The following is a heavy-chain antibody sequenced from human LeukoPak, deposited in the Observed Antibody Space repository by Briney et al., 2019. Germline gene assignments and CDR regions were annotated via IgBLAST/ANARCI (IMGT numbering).Heavy chain of an antibody. CDR3: VRGLLEWLRLETYYFDY. Sequence: GGSLRLSCAASGFTFSKYWMTWVRQAPGKGLEWVANIKTDGSQKYYVDSVKGRFSISRDNAKNSLYLQMDSLRADDTETYYCVRGLLEWLRLETYYFDYWGQGTLVTVSS. V-gene: IGHV3-7*01. CDR1: GFTFSKYW. D-gene: IGHD3-3*01. CDR2: IKTDGSQK. J-gene: IGHJ4*02.